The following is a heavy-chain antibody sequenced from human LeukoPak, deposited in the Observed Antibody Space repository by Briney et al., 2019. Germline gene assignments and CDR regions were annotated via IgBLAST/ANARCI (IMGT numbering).Heavy chain of an antibody. CDR2: ISYDGSNK. CDR3: AKDGPNMWELLQGLDY. CDR1: GFTFSSYG. J-gene: IGHJ4*02. V-gene: IGHV3-30*18. D-gene: IGHD1-26*01. Sequence: GGSLRLSCAASGFTFSSYGMHWVRQAPGKGLEWVAVISYDGSNKYYADSVKGRFTISRDNSKNTLYLQMNSLRAEDTAVYYCAKDGPNMWELLQGLDYWGQGTLVTVSS.